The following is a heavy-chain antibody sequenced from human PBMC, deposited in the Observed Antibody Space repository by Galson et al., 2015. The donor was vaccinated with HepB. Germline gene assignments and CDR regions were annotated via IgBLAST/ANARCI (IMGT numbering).Heavy chain of an antibody. CDR2: MTPNNGNT. CDR3: ALSGHSSGWYRFDP. Sequence: SVKVSCKASGTTFSTYDIHWVRQATGQGLEWMGWMTPNNGNTGYAQKFKGRITMTRNTSISTVYMELNSLRSEDMAVYFCALSGHSSGWYRFDPWGQGTLVTVSS. V-gene: IGHV1-8*01. D-gene: IGHD6-19*01. J-gene: IGHJ5*02. CDR1: GTTFSTYD.